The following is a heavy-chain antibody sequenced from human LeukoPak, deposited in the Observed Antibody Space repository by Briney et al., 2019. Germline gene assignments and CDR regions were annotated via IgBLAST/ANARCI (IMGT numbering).Heavy chain of an antibody. J-gene: IGHJ6*03. CDR3: ARGGTSGWRDPLVYYYSSTDV. Sequence: GGSLRLSCAASGFTFSAYTIHWVRQAPGKGLEWVAVISTDGTNKFYADSVKGRFTISRDNSKNTLHVQLNSLRADDPAVYYGARGGTSGWRDPLVYYYSSTDV. CDR2: ISTDGTNK. CDR1: GFTFSAYT. D-gene: IGHD6-19*01. V-gene: IGHV3-30*04.